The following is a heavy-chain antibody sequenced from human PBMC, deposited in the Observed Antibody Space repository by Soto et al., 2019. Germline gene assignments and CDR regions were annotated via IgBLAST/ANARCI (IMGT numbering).Heavy chain of an antibody. Sequence: QVQLVESGGGVVQPGRSLRLSCAASGFTFSSYGMHWVRQAPGKWLEWVAVISYDGSNKYYADSVKGRFTISRDNSKNTLYMQMNSLRAEDKAVYYCAKDRVGSWSFYFDYWGQGTLVTVSS. J-gene: IGHJ4*02. V-gene: IGHV3-30*18. CDR3: AKDRVGSWSFYFDY. CDR2: ISYDGSNK. D-gene: IGHD6-13*01. CDR1: GFTFSSYG.